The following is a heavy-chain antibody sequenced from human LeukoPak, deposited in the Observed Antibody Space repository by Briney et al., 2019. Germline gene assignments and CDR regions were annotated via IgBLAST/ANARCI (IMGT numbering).Heavy chain of an antibody. CDR3: ARDPPGAAFDI. CDR2: INHSGST. Sequence: KPSETLSLTCTVSGGSISSYYWSWIRQPPGKGLGWIGEINHSGSTNYNPSLKSRVTISVDTSKNQFSLKLSSVTAADTAVYYCARDPPGAAFDIWGQGTMVTVSS. D-gene: IGHD1-14*01. V-gene: IGHV4-34*01. CDR1: GGSISSYY. J-gene: IGHJ3*02.